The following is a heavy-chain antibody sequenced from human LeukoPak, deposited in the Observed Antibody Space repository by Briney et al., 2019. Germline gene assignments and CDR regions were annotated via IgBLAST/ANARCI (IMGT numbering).Heavy chain of an antibody. Sequence: GGSLRLSCAASGLTFSSYGMHWVRQAPGEGLEWVAFIRYDGSNKYYADSVKGRFTISRDNAKTSLYLQMNSLRAEDTALYYCARDRGGIGYYMDVWGKGTTVTVSS. V-gene: IGHV3-30*02. CDR1: GLTFSSYG. CDR2: IRYDGSNK. D-gene: IGHD3-16*02. J-gene: IGHJ6*03. CDR3: ARDRGGIGYYMDV.